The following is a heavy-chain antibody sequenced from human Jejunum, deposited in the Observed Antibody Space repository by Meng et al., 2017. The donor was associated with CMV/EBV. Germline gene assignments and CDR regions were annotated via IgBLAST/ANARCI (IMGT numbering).Heavy chain of an antibody. CDR1: FTLSSNG. CDR3: AKVGYCTTAICLYNYFDP. CDR2: ISFDGIND. V-gene: IGHV3-30*18. J-gene: IGHJ5*02. D-gene: IGHD2-8*01. Sequence: FTLSSNGMHWIRQAPGKGLEWVAVISFDGINDYYQDSVKGRFTISRDNSKNTLYLQMNSLRPEDTAVYYCAKVGYCTTAICLYNYFDPWGQGTLVTVSS.